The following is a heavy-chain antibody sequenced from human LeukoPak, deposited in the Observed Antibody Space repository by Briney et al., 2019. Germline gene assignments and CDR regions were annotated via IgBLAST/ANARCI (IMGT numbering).Heavy chain of an antibody. J-gene: IGHJ4*02. D-gene: IGHD5-12*01. CDR2: INWNGGST. CDR3: ARGPSGYHNT. V-gene: IGHV3-20*04. Sequence: GGSLRLSCAASGFTFDDYGMSWVRQAPGKGLAWVSTINWNGGSTGYADSVKGRFTISRDNAKNSVDLQMNSLRAEDTAVYYCARGPSGYHNTGGQGTLVTVSS. CDR1: GFTFDDYG.